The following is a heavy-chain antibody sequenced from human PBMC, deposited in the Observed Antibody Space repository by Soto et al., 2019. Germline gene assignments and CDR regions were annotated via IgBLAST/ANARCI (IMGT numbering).Heavy chain of an antibody. CDR3: AHSPAYDISTGYYPFDY. CDR2: IYWDDGK. V-gene: IGHV2-5*02. Sequence: QITLKESGPTLVQPTQTLTLTCTFSGFSLSTSGVGVAWIRQPPGKALEWLALIYWDDGKRYSPSLKTRLNITKDTSKNQVVLTLTNVDPVDTATYYCAHSPAYDISTGYYPFDYWGQGSLVTVSS. D-gene: IGHD3-9*01. J-gene: IGHJ4*02. CDR1: GFSLSTSGVG.